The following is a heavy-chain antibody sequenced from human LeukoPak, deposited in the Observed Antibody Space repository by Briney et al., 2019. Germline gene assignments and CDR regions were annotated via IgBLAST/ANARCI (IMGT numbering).Heavy chain of an antibody. CDR3: ARRIPRDGYIDY. CDR1: GGSNSRYY. V-gene: IGHV4-59*01. D-gene: IGHD5-24*01. CDR2: IYYSGST. Sequence: PSETLSLTCTVSGGSNSRYYWSWIRQPPGKGLEWIEYIYYSGSTNYNPALKSRVTISVDTSKNQFSLKLSSVTAADTAVYYCARRIPRDGYIDYWGQGTLVTVSS. J-gene: IGHJ4*02.